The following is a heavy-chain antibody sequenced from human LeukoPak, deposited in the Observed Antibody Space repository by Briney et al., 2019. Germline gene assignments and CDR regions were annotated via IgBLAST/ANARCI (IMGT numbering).Heavy chain of an antibody. J-gene: IGHJ4*02. V-gene: IGHV3-7*01. CDR1: GFTFSSYW. CDR2: IREDGNEK. CDR3: AREPTYTNSWYTTCDY. Sequence: GGSLRLSCSASGFTFSSYWMSWVRQTTGRGLECVAKIREDGNEKFYVDSVKGRFTISRDNAKNSLFLQMNSLRAEDTAVYYCAREPTYTNSWYTTCDYWGQGTLVAVSS. D-gene: IGHD6-13*01.